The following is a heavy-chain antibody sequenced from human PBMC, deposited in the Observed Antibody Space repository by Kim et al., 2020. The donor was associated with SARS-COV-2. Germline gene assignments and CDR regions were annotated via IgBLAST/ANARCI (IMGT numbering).Heavy chain of an antibody. V-gene: IGHV3-11*01. D-gene: IGHD2-2*01. J-gene: IGHJ4*02. Sequence: YADFVKCRFTISRDNAKRMVYLDMTGLSADDTALYYCVRADSASYRFDSWGQGTLVTVSS. CDR3: VRADSASYRFDS.